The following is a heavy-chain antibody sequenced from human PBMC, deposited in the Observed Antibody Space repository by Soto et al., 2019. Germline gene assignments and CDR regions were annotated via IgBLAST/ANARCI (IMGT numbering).Heavy chain of an antibody. V-gene: IGHV6-1*01. J-gene: IGHJ6*02. CDR3: ARANLTYYDFWSGYYYYYGMDV. CDR2: TYYRSKWYN. D-gene: IGHD3-3*01. Sequence: SPTLSLTCAISGDSVSSNSAAWNWIRRSPSRGLEWLGRTYYRSKWYNDYAVSVKSRITINPDTSKNQFSLQLNSVTPEDTAVYYCARANLTYYDFWSGYYYYYGMDVWGQGTTVTVSS. CDR1: GDSVSSNSAA.